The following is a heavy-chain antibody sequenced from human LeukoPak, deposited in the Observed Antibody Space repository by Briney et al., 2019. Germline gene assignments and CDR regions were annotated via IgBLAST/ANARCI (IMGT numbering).Heavy chain of an antibody. CDR1: GGSISSHY. J-gene: IGHJ5*02. D-gene: IGHD3-10*01. V-gene: IGHV4-4*07. CDR2: IYTSGST. Sequence: SETLSLTCTVSGGSISSHYGSWIRQPAGKGLEWIGRIYTSGSTNYNPSLKSRVTMSVDTSKNQFSLKLSSVTAADTAMYYCARGGGLNWFDPWGQGTLVTVSS. CDR3: ARGGGLNWFDP.